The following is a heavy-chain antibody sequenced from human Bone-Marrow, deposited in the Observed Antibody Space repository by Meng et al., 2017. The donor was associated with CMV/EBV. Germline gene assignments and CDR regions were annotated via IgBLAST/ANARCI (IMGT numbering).Heavy chain of an antibody. Sequence: SVKVSCKASGGTFSSYAISWVRQAPGQGLEWMGGIIPIFGTANYAQKFQGRVTITTDESTSTAYMELSSLRSEDTAVYYCASFVGATVFAFDIWGQGTRVTVSS. V-gene: IGHV1-69*05. CDR2: IIPIFGTA. D-gene: IGHD1-26*01. CDR1: GGTFSSYA. J-gene: IGHJ3*02. CDR3: ASFVGATVFAFDI.